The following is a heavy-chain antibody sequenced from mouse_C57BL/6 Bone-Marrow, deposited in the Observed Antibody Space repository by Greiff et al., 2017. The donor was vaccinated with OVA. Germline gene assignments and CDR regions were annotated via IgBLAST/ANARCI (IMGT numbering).Heavy chain of an antibody. Sequence: DVKLVESGGGLVQPGGSLKLSCAASGFTFSDYYMYWVRQTPEKRLEWVAYISNGGGSTYYPDTVKGRFTISRDNAKNTLYLQMSRLKSEDTAMYYCARHDGYYWYFDVWGTGTTVTVSS. CDR2: ISNGGGST. D-gene: IGHD2-3*01. J-gene: IGHJ1*03. CDR3: ARHDGYYWYFDV. V-gene: IGHV5-12*01. CDR1: GFTFSDYY.